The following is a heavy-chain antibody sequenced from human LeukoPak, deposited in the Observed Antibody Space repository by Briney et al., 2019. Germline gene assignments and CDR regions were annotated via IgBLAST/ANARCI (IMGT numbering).Heavy chain of an antibody. J-gene: IGHJ4*02. D-gene: IGHD3-3*01. CDR3: VGSHDFWSGSGY. CDR1: GFTFSSYW. V-gene: IGHV3-7*03. Sequence: GGSLRLSCAASGFTFSSYWMGWVRQAPGKGLEWVANIKQDGTEKYYVDSVKGRFTISRDNSKNTLYLQMNSLRAEDTAVYYCVGSHDFWSGSGYWGQGTLVTVSS. CDR2: IKQDGTEK.